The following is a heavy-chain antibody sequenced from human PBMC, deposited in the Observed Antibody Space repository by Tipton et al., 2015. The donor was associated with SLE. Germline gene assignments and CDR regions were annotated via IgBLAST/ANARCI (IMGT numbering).Heavy chain of an antibody. CDR2: IYYSGST. Sequence: TLSLTCTVSGGPISSYYWSWIRQPPGKGLEWIGYIYYSGSTNYNPSLKSRVTISVDTSKNQFSLKLSSVTAADTAVYYCAREGTGTTRTFDYWGQGTLVTVSS. CDR1: GGPISSYY. J-gene: IGHJ4*02. V-gene: IGHV4-59*01. D-gene: IGHD1-1*01. CDR3: AREGTGTTRTFDY.